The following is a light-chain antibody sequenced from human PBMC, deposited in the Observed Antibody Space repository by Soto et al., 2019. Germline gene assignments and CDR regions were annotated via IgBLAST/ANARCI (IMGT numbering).Light chain of an antibody. CDR3: FSYAGYNVV. Sequence: QSALTQPRSVSGSPGQSVTISCTGTSSDVGGYNYVSWYQQNPGKAPKVMIYDVTKRPSGVPDRFSGSKSGNTASLTVSGLQAEDEAEYYCFSYAGYNVVCGGGTKLTVL. J-gene: IGLJ2*01. CDR1: SSDVGGYNY. CDR2: DVT. V-gene: IGLV2-11*01.